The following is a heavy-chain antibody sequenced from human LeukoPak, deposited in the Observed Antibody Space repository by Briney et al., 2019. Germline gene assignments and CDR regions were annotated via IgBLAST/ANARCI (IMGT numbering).Heavy chain of an antibody. Sequence: GGSLRLTCAASGFTFSNYAMSWVRQAPGKGLEWVSGITARADSTYYADSVKGRVTISRDNGQNSLYLQINSLRVEDTAVYYCARGVVPAAFDIWGQGTMVTVSS. J-gene: IGHJ3*02. D-gene: IGHD2-2*01. CDR3: ARGVVPAAFDI. V-gene: IGHV3-23*01. CDR1: GFTFSNYA. CDR2: ITARADST.